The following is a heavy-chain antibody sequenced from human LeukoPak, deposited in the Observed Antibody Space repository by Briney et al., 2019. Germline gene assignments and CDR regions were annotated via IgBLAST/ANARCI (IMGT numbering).Heavy chain of an antibody. J-gene: IGHJ4*02. CDR2: IKSKSDGGTI. V-gene: IGHV3-15*07. Sequence: GGSLRLSCAASGFTFSSTWMNWVRQAPGKGLEWVGRIKSKSDGGTIDYAAPVKGRFTISRDDSKSTLYLQMHSLTTEDTAVYYCATTRTYWGQGTLVTVSS. CDR3: ATTRTY. CDR1: GFTFSSTW.